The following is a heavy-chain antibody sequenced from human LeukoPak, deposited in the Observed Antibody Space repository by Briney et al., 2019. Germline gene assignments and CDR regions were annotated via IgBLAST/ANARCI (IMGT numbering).Heavy chain of an antibody. CDR1: GYSSTNNH. Sequence: ASVKVSRKASGYSSTNNHMHWVRQAPGQGLEWMGIINPSDGGATYAQKFQGRVTMTRDTSTTTVYMELSSLRSEDTAVYYCAREVPHYYYSMDVWGQGTTVTVSS. J-gene: IGHJ6*02. CDR2: INPSDGGA. D-gene: IGHD4/OR15-4a*01. V-gene: IGHV1-46*01. CDR3: AREVPHYYYSMDV.